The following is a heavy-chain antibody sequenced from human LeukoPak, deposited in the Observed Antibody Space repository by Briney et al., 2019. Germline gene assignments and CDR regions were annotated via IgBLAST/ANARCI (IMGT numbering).Heavy chain of an antibody. J-gene: IGHJ4*02. CDR1: GFTFSDYY. D-gene: IGHD2-8*01. Sequence: GGSLRLSCAASGFTFSDYYMSWIRQAPGKGLEWVSYISSGGSMTDYADFVKGRFTISRDNAKNSLYLQMNSLRAEDTAVYYCAREGYGVPFNFWGQGTPVTVSS. CDR3: AREGYGVPFNF. CDR2: ISSGGSMT. V-gene: IGHV3-11*01.